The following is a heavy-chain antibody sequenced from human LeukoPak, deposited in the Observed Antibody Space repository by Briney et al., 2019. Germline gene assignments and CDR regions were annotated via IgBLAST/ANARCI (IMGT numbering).Heavy chain of an antibody. D-gene: IGHD6-19*01. CDR1: GFTFSSYG. CDR2: IWYDGSNK. CDR3: ARTVGRSGWYDAYYYGMDV. Sequence: PGGSLRLSCAASGFTFSSYGMHWVRQAPGKGLEWVAVIWYDGSNKYYADSVKGRFTISRDNSKNTLYLQMNSLRAEDTAVYYCARTVGRSGWYDAYYYGMDVWGQGTTVTVSS. J-gene: IGHJ6*02. V-gene: IGHV3-33*01.